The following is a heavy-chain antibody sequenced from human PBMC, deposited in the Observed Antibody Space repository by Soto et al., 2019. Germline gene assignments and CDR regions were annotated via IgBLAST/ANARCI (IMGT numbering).Heavy chain of an antibody. J-gene: IGHJ5*02. D-gene: IGHD3-9*01. CDR2: ISGYNCNT. Sequence: GASVKVSCQASGYTFSSYCISWVRQAPGQGVDWMGWISGYNCNTNYAQKLQGRVTMTTDTSTSTAYMELRSLRSDDSAVYYCARDFDDILTGYYPYIWFDPWGQGTLVTVSS. CDR1: GYTFSSYC. CDR3: ARDFDDILTGYYPYIWFDP. V-gene: IGHV1-18*01.